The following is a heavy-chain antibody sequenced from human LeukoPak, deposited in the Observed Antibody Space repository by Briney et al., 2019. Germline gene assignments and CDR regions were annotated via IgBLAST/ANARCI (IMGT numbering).Heavy chain of an antibody. J-gene: IGHJ4*02. V-gene: IGHV3-49*04. CDR1: GFTFGDYA. D-gene: IGHD6-19*01. CDR2: IRSKIYGGTP. CDR3: ARVSDISVAAYFDY. Sequence: GGSLRLSCTASGFTFGDYAMTWVRQAPGKGLEWVGFIRSKIYGGTPEYAASVKGRFTISRDDSKGIAYLQMNSLRAEDTAFYYCARVSDISVAAYFDYWGQGTLVTVSS.